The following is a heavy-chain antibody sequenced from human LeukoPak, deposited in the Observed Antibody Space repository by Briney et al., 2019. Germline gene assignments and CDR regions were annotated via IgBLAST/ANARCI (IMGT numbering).Heavy chain of an antibody. V-gene: IGHV4-39*01. Sequence: SETLSLTCTVSGGSISSYYWGWIRQPPGKGLEWIASVYYNGNIYYNPSFRSRVTMSVDTSKNQFSLSLTSVTAADTAVYYCARLRHDSSGYYWFGPWGRGTLVTVSS. CDR3: ARLRHDSSGYYWFGP. J-gene: IGHJ5*02. D-gene: IGHD3-22*01. CDR2: VYYNGNI. CDR1: GGSISSYY.